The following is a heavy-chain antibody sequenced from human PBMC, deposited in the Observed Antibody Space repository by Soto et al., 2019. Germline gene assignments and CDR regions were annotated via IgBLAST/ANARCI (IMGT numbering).Heavy chain of an antibody. J-gene: IGHJ4*02. CDR3: ARDSGSYMYVSD. CDR1: GYTFTSSG. V-gene: IGHV1-18*01. D-gene: IGHD1-26*01. Sequence: QVQLVQSGAEVKKPGASVKVSCKASGYTFTSSGFSWVRQAPGQGLEWMAWISAYNGETHYAQKSQGRVTMTTDTTTSTSYMELRSMRSDDTAVYYCARDSGSYMYVSDWGQGTLVTVSS. CDR2: ISAYNGET.